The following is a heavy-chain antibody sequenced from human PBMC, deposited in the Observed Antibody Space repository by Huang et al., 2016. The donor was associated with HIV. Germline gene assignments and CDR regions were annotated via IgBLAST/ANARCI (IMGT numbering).Heavy chain of an antibody. D-gene: IGHD3-10*01. CDR1: GYTFTNYD. CDR2: MNPKSGNV. V-gene: IGHV1-8*01. J-gene: IGHJ3*01. CDR3: ARGFGINYNHEAFDV. Sequence: QIQLAQSGAEVKKPGASVKVSCKASGYTFTNYDINWVRQASGQGLKWMGGMNPKSGNVGYTKKFQGRVAILRNSSINTYYLEVTSLTSEDTAVYYCARGFGINYNHEAFDVWGQGTMVTVSS.